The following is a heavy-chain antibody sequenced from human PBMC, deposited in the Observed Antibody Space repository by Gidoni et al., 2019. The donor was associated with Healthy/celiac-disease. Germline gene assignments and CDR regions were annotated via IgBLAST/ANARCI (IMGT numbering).Heavy chain of an antibody. CDR1: GYTFHSYY. V-gene: IGHV1-46*02. D-gene: IGHD3-16*02. CDR2: INPSGGST. Sequence: QVQLVQSGAEVKKPGASVKVSCKASGYTFHSYYMHWVRQAPGQGLEWMGIINPSGGSTSYAQKFQGRVTMTRDTSTSTVYMELSSLRSEDTAVYYCARGDMITFGGVIATDAFDIWGQGTMVTVSS. J-gene: IGHJ3*02. CDR3: ARGDMITFGGVIATDAFDI.